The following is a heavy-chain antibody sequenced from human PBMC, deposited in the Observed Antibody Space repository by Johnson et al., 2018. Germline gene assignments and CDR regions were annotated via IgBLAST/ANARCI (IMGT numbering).Heavy chain of an antibody. Sequence: QVQLVQSGAEVKKPGSSVKVSCKASGGTFSSYAISWVRQAPGQGLEWMGGIIPIFGTANYAQKFQGRVTITAEESTSPAHMELSSRRSEDTAVYYCARDRGVGAPEYFQHWGQGTLVTVSS. J-gene: IGHJ1*01. CDR3: ARDRGVGAPEYFQH. V-gene: IGHV1-69*01. D-gene: IGHD1-26*01. CDR1: GGTFSSYA. CDR2: IIPIFGTA.